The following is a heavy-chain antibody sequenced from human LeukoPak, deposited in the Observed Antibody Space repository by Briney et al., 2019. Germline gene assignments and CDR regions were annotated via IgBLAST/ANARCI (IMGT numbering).Heavy chain of an antibody. Sequence: PGRSLRLSCAASGFTFSSYGMHWVRQAPGEGLEWVAFIRYDGSNKYYADSVKGRFTISRDNSKNTLYLQMNSLRAEDTAVYYCARESYSSSWYYFDYWGQGTLVTVSS. CDR3: ARESYSSSWYYFDY. V-gene: IGHV3-33*08. J-gene: IGHJ4*02. CDR2: IRYDGSNK. D-gene: IGHD6-13*01. CDR1: GFTFSSYG.